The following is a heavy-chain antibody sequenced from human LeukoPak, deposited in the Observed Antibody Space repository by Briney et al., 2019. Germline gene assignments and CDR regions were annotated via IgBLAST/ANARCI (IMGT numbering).Heavy chain of an antibody. D-gene: IGHD2-2*02. CDR2: INHSGRT. J-gene: IGHJ3*02. Sequence: PSETLSLTCAVYGGSFSGYYWSWIRQPPGKGLEWIGEINHSGRTNYNPSLKSRVTISVDTSKNQFSLKLSSVTAADMAVYYCARDCSSTSCYKAFDIWGQGTMVTVSS. CDR3: ARDCSSTSCYKAFDI. CDR1: GGSFSGYY. V-gene: IGHV4-34*01.